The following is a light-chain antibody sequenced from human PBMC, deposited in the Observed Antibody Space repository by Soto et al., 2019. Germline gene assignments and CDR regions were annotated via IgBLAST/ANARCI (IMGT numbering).Light chain of an antibody. Sequence: QSVLTQPPSVSAAPGQKVTISCSGSSSNIGNNYVSWYQQLPGTAPKLLIYDNNKRPSGIPDRFSGSKSGTSATLGITGLRTGDEADDYCGTWDSSLSAEVFGTGTKVTVL. CDR1: SSNIGNNY. CDR3: GTWDSSLSAEV. V-gene: IGLV1-51*01. J-gene: IGLJ1*01. CDR2: DNN.